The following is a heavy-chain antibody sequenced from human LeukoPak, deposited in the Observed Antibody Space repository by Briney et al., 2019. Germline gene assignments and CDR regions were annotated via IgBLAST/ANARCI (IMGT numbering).Heavy chain of an antibody. V-gene: IGHV1-46*01. CDR2: INPSGGST. CDR1: GYTFTSYY. J-gene: IGHJ4*02. Sequence: GASVKVSCKASGYTFTSYYMHWVRQAPGQGLEWMGIINPSGGSTSYAQKFQGRVTMTRDTSTSTVYMELSSLRSEDTAVYYCARAYYVWGSYRYHLDYWGQGTLVTVSS. CDR3: ARAYYVWGSYRYHLDY. D-gene: IGHD3-16*02.